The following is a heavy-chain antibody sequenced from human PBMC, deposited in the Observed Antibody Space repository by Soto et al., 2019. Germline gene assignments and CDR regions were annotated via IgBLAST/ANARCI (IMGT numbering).Heavy chain of an antibody. CDR3: ARSGSSWNLREFDY. CDR2: ISAYNGNT. D-gene: IGHD6-13*01. J-gene: IGHJ4*02. V-gene: IGHV1-18*01. Sequence: CKASDYTFTNYGIIWVRQAPGQGLEWMGWISAYNGNTNYAQKFRGRVTMTTDTSTSTAYMEMRSLRSDDTAVYYCARSGSSWNLREFDYWGQGTLVTVPQ. CDR1: DYTFTNYG.